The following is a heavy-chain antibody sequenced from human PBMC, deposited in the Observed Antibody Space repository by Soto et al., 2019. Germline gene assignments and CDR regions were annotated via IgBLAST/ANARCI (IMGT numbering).Heavy chain of an antibody. CDR2: IFSNDEK. Sequence: QVTLKGSGPVLVKPTETLTLTCTVSGFSLSNARMGVIWIRQPPGKALERLPHIFSNDEKSYSTSLKSRLTISKDTATSQVVLTMTNMDPVDTAPYCCARMGYDFWSGYYPSEYWGQGTLVTLSS. V-gene: IGHV2-26*02. D-gene: IGHD3-3*01. J-gene: IGHJ4*02. CDR3: ARMGYDFWSGYYPSEY. CDR1: GFSLSNARMG.